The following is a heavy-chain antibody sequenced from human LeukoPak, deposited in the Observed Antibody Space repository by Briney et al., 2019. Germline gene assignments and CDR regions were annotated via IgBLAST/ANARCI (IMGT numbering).Heavy chain of an antibody. D-gene: IGHD1-26*01. J-gene: IGHJ4*02. CDR1: GFTFSDYY. Sequence: GGSLRLSCAASGFTFSDYYMSWIRQAPGKGLEWVSYISSSGSTIYYADSVKGRFTISRDNAKNSLYLQRNSLRAEDTAVYYCARDRDLMLNSGSYSSDYWGQGTLVTVSS. CDR2: ISSSGSTI. CDR3: ARDRDLMLNSGSYSSDY. V-gene: IGHV3-11*01.